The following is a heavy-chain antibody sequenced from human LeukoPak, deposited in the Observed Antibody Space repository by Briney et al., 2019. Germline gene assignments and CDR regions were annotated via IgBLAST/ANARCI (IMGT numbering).Heavy chain of an antibody. CDR2: IQQDGSET. CDR3: ARIHPMVTIY. J-gene: IGHJ4*02. CDR1: GFTFSSYW. D-gene: IGHD4-17*01. Sequence: GGSLRLSCAASGFTFSSYWMSWVRQAPGKGLEWVANIQQDGSETYYVDSVKGRFTISRDNAKNPLYLQVSSLRAEDTAVYYCARIHPMVTIYWGQGTLVTASS. V-gene: IGHV3-7*04.